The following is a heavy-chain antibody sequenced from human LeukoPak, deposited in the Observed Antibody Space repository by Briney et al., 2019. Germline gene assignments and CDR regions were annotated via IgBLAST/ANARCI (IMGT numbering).Heavy chain of an antibody. Sequence: SETLSLTCGVSGGSISSTNWWSWVRQPPGQGLEWIGEISLTGRTNYNPSLNGRVTMSLDESRNQLSLNLTSVTAADTAIYYCSRKSGAFRLFGYWGQGTLVIVPP. J-gene: IGHJ4*02. CDR2: ISLTGRT. D-gene: IGHD1-26*01. V-gene: IGHV4-4*02. CDR1: GGSISSTNW. CDR3: SRKSGAFRLFGY.